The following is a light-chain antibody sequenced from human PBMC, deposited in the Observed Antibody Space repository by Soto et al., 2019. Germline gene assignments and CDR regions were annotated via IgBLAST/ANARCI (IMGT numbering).Light chain of an antibody. CDR3: QVRTDWPPFMYS. V-gene: IGKV3-11*01. J-gene: IGKJ2*01. CDR1: QSVDTF. CDR2: DTS. Sequence: EIVLTQSPATLSLSPGERATLSCRASQSVDTFLAWYQQKPGRTPRLLIYDTSNRATGIPPRFSGTGSGTDFTLIISRLEPEDFAVYYCQVRTDWPPFMYSFGQGTKLEVK.